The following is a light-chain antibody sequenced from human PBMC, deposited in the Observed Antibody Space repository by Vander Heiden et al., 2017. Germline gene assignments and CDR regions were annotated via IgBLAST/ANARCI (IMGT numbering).Light chain of an antibody. CDR3: QQYNNWPPYT. CDR2: GAS. J-gene: IGKJ2*01. V-gene: IGKV3-15*01. CDR1: QSVDSN. Sequence: EIVMTQSPAPLSVSPGARVTLAGRASQSVDSNLAWYQQKPGQAPRLLISGASSRATGIPARFSGSGSGTEFTLTISSLQSEDFAGYYCQQYNNWPPYTFGQGTKLEI.